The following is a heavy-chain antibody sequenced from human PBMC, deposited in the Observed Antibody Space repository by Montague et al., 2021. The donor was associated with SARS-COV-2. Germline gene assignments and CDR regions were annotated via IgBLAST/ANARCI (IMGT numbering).Heavy chain of an antibody. CDR1: IGSISSGSYY. D-gene: IGHD6-25*01. V-gene: IGHV4-61*02. Sequence: TLSLTCTVSIGSISSGSYYWSWIRQPAGKGLEWIGRIYTSGSTYYNPSLKSRVTISVDTSKNQFSLKLSSVTAADTAVYYCARDGYSSGWNGLHWFDPWGQGTLVTVSS. J-gene: IGHJ5*02. CDR2: IYTSGST. CDR3: ARDGYSSGWNGLHWFDP.